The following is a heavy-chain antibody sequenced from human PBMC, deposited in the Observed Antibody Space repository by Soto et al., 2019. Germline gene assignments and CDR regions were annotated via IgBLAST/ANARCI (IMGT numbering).Heavy chain of an antibody. Sequence: SSVKVSCKASGGTFSSYAISWVRQAPGQGLEWMGGIIPIFGTANYAQKFQGRVTITADESTSTAYMELSSLRSEDTAVYYCARERSYYDILNGYLLQGGFDYCGQGTLVTVSS. CDR3: ARERSYYDILNGYLLQGGFDY. CDR2: IIPIFGTA. J-gene: IGHJ4*02. D-gene: IGHD3-9*01. V-gene: IGHV1-69*13. CDR1: GGTFSSYA.